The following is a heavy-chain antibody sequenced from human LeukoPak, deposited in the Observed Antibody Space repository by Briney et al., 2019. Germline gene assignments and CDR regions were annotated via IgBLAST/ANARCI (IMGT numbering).Heavy chain of an antibody. CDR3: ARKATTGPTKAAFDI. CDR2: IFYTGGI. V-gene: IGHV4-28*05. D-gene: IGHD4-17*01. J-gene: IGHJ3*02. CDR1: GFSISTSNY. Sequence: PSETLSLTCAVSGFSISTSNYWAWIRQPPGRGLEWIGHIFYTGGIYYNPSLKSRVTMSVDTSRNQFSLKLSSVTAVDTAVYYCARKATTGPTKAAFDIWGQGTMVTVST.